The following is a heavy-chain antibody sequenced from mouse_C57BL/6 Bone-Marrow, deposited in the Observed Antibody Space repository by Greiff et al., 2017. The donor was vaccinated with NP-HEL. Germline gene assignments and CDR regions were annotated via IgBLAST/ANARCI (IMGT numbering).Heavy chain of an antibody. CDR2: VDPSDSYT. V-gene: IGHV1-69*01. Sequence: VQLQQPGAELVMPGASVKLSCKASGYTFNSYWMHWVKQRHGQGLEWIGEVDPSDSYTNSNQKFKGKTTLTVDKSSSTAYMQLSNLTSEDSGVYYCARSICYGISPWFAYWGQGTLVTVSA. CDR1: GYTFNSYW. CDR3: ARSICYGISPWFAY. D-gene: IGHD1-1*01. J-gene: IGHJ3*01.